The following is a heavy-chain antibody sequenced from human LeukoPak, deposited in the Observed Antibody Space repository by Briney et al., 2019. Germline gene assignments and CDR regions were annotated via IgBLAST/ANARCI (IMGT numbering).Heavy chain of an antibody. J-gene: IGHJ4*02. D-gene: IGHD2-15*01. CDR2: ISGFNT. CDR3: AKDPTYCSGGSCFLTPIDY. V-gene: IGHV3-23*01. CDR1: GFAFSNYA. Sequence: PGGSLRLSCTTSGFAFSNYAMNWVRQAPGKGPEWVSGISGFNTYYADSVKGRFTISRDNSKNTLYLHMNSLTAEDTAVYYCAKDPTYCSGGSCFLTPIDYWGQGTLVTVSS.